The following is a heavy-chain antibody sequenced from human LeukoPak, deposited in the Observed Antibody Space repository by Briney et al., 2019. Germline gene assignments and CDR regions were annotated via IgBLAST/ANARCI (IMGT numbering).Heavy chain of an antibody. J-gene: IGHJ4*02. CDR3: AKAKYQLPHDY. V-gene: IGHV3-30*02. D-gene: IGHD2-2*01. Sequence: GGSLRLSCVASGFTFSDHGFHWVRQAPGKGLVWVAFIRYDGSNTYYTDSVKGRFTISRDNSKNTLYLQMSSLRTEDTAVYYCAKAKYQLPHDYWGQGTLVTVSS. CDR2: IRYDGSNT. CDR1: GFTFSDHG.